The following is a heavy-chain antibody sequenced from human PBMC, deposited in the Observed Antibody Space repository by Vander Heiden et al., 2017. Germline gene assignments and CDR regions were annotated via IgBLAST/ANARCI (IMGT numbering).Heavy chain of an antibody. CDR3: ATAQPRIAAAGNGAFDI. CDR2: VDPEDGET. D-gene: IGHD6-13*01. CDR1: GYTFTDYY. V-gene: IGHV1-69-2*01. Sequence: EVQLVQSGAEVKKPGATVKISCKVSGYTFTDYYMHWVQQAPGKGLEWMGLVDPEDGETIYAEKFQGRVTITADTSTDTAYMELSSLRSQDTAVYYCATAQPRIAAAGNGAFDIWGEGTMVNVSS. J-gene: IGHJ3*02.